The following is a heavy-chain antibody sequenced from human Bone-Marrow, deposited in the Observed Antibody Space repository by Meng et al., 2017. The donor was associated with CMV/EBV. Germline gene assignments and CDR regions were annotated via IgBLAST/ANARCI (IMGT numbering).Heavy chain of an antibody. J-gene: IGHJ4*02. D-gene: IGHD3-3*01. CDR3: ARFNGHFYFGY. CDR1: GFTFSSYW. CDR2: IRYDGTNK. Sequence: GGSLRLSCAASGFTFSSYWMSWVRQAQGKGREWVTFIRYDGTNKYYADSVKGRFTISRDNSKNTLYLQMNSLRTEDTAVYYCARFNGHFYFGYWGQGTLVTVSS. V-gene: IGHV3-30*02.